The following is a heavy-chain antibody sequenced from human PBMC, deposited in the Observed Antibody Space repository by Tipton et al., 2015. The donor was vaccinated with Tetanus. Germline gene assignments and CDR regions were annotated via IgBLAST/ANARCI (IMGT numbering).Heavy chain of an antibody. CDR2: ILYGGST. CDR1: GGSVSSGSYY. D-gene: IGHD5-12*01. V-gene: IGHV4-61*01. Sequence: TLSLTCTVSGGSVSSGSYYWSWVRQPPGKGLEYIGYILYGGSTHYNPSLKSRLTMSADPAKNQFSLKLTSVTAADTAVYYCASRGYSGRRQIEDYWGQGTLVSVSS. J-gene: IGHJ4*02. CDR3: ASRGYSGRRQIEDY.